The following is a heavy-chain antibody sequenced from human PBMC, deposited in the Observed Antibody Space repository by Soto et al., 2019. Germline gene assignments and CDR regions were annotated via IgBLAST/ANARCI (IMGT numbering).Heavy chain of an antibody. CDR3: ARDRGYCSGGSCLRKLNWFDP. D-gene: IGHD2-15*01. V-gene: IGHV4-4*02. CDR2: IYHSRST. Sequence: PSETLSLTCAVSGGSISSSNWWSWVRQPPGKGLEWIGEIYHSRSTNYNPSLKSRVTISVDKSKNQFSLKLSSVTAADTAVYYCARDRGYCSGGSCLRKLNWFDPWGQGTLVTVSS. J-gene: IGHJ5*02. CDR1: GGSISSSNW.